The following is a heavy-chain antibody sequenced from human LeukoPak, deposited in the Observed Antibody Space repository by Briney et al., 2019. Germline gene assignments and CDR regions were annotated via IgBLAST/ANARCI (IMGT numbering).Heavy chain of an antibody. D-gene: IGHD3-10*01. Sequence: SETLSLTCTVSGGSISSYYWSWIRQPPGKGLEWIGYIYYSGSTNYNPSLKSRVTISVDTSKNQFSLKLSSVTAADTAVYYCARVLGWFGELDYYYYGMDVWGRGTTVTVSS. CDR1: GGSISSYY. CDR2: IYYSGST. J-gene: IGHJ6*02. V-gene: IGHV4-59*01. CDR3: ARVLGWFGELDYYYYGMDV.